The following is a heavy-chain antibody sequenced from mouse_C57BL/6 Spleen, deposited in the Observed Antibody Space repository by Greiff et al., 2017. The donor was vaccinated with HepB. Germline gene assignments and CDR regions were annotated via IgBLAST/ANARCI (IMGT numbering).Heavy chain of an antibody. CDR1: GFTFSDYY. J-gene: IGHJ2*01. V-gene: IGHV5-16*01. CDR3: ARGGLYYFDY. CDR2: INYDGSST. Sequence: EVKLLESEGGLVQPGSSMKLSCTASGFTFSDYYMAWVRQVPEKGLEWVANINYDGSSTYYLDSLKSRFIISRDNAKNILYLQMSSLKSEDTATYYCARGGLYYFDYWGQGTTLTVSS.